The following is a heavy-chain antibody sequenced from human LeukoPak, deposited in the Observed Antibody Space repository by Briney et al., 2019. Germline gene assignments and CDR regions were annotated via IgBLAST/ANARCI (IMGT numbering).Heavy chain of an antibody. CDR3: AREGSTYGSGVDY. Sequence: GGSLRLSCAASGVTFSSYEMNWVRQAPGKGLEWVSYISSSGSTIYYADSVKGRFTISRDNAKNSLYLQMNSLRAEDTAVYYCAREGSTYGSGVDYWGQGTLVTVSS. D-gene: IGHD3-10*01. CDR2: ISSSGSTI. V-gene: IGHV3-48*03. J-gene: IGHJ4*02. CDR1: GVTFSSYE.